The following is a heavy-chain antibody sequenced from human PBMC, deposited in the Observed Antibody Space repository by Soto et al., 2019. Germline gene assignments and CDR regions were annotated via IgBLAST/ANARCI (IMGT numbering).Heavy chain of an antibody. CDR2: ISYDGSNQ. CDR1: GFTFDTYA. CDR3: TRGLLTDFFDY. J-gene: IGHJ4*02. V-gene: IGHV3-30-3*01. Sequence: GGSLRLSCAASGFTFDTYAMHWVRQAPGKGLEWVAVISYDGSNQFYAGSVKGRFTVSRDNSKNTLYLQVNSLRNDDTAVYYCTRGLLTDFFDYWGQGALLTVSS.